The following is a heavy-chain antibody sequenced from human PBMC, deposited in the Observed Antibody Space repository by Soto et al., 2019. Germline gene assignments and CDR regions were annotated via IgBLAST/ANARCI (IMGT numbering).Heavy chain of an antibody. CDR1: GGSFSGYH. D-gene: IGHD2-2*01. V-gene: IGHV4-34*01. J-gene: IGHJ6*02. Sequence: NPSETLSLTCAVYGGSFSGYHWSWIRQPPGKGLEWIGEINHSGNTSYNPSLKSRVTISVDTSKNQFSLKLSSVTAADTAVYYCARGVRYCSSTSCYYYYYYGMDVWGQGTTVTVSS. CDR2: INHSGNT. CDR3: ARGVRYCSSTSCYYYYYYGMDV.